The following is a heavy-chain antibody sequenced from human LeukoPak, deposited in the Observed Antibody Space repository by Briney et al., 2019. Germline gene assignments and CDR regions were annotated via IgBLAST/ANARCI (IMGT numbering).Heavy chain of an antibody. CDR1: GFTFSSYA. CDR3: AKDRIAVAGCNWFDP. Sequence: PGGSLRLSCAASGFTFSSYAMSWVRHAPGKGREWVSSISGSGGSTYYADSVEGRFTISRDNSKNTLYLQMNSLRAEDTAVYYCAKDRIAVAGCNWFDPWGQGTLVTVSS. V-gene: IGHV3-23*01. J-gene: IGHJ5*02. CDR2: ISGSGGST. D-gene: IGHD6-19*01.